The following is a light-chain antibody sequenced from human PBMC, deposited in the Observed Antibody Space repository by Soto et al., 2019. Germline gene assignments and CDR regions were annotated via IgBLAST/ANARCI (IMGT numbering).Light chain of an antibody. CDR2: GAS. CDR1: QSVRSNY. Sequence: EIVLTQSPGTLSLSPGERATLSCRASQSVRSNYLAWYQQKPGQAPRLLIYGASSRPTGIPDRFSGTGSGTDFTLTISRVEPEDFGVYYCQQYGGSPYTLAQGTKREIK. J-gene: IGKJ2*01. CDR3: QQYGGSPYT. V-gene: IGKV3-20*01.